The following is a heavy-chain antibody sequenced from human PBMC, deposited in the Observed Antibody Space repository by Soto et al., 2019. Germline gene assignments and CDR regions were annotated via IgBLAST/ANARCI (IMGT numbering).Heavy chain of an antibody. CDR3: ARGLDVREWLRLPTPGFGYYFDY. J-gene: IGHJ4*02. Sequence: SETLSLTCAVYGGSFSGYYWSWIRQPPGKGLEWIGEINHSGSTNYNPSLKSRVTISVDTSKNQFSLKLSSVTAADTAVYYCARGLDVREWLRLPTPGFGYYFDYWGQGTLVTVSS. CDR1: GGSFSGYY. V-gene: IGHV4-34*01. CDR2: INHSGST. D-gene: IGHD5-12*01.